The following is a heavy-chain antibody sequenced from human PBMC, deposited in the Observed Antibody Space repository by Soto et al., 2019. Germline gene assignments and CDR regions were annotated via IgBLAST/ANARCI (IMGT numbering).Heavy chain of an antibody. CDR1: GFTFGTYA. D-gene: IGHD5-18*01. CDR2: ITGSGGST. V-gene: IGHV3-23*01. J-gene: IGHJ5*02. CDR3: ATDRSVDTSDWFDP. Sequence: EVQLLESGGGLVQPGGSLRLSCAASGFTFGTYAMNWVRQAPGKGLEWVSGITGSGGSTYYADSVKSRFTISRDNSENARYLEINSLSGDDTAVYYCATDRSVDTSDWFDPWGQGTLFAVSS.